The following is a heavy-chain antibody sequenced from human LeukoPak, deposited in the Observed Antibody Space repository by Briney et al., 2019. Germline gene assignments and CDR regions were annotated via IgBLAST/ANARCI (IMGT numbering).Heavy chain of an antibody. CDR2: ISSSGSTI. Sequence: GGSLRLSCAASGFTFSDYYMGWIRQAPGKGLEWVSYISSSGSTIYYADSVKGRFTISRDNAKKSLYLQMNSLRAEDTAVYYCARQPTAVTTDYYYYGMDVWGQGTTVTVSS. CDR3: ARQPTAVTTDYYYYGMDV. CDR1: GFTFSDYY. J-gene: IGHJ6*02. V-gene: IGHV3-11*01. D-gene: IGHD4-17*01.